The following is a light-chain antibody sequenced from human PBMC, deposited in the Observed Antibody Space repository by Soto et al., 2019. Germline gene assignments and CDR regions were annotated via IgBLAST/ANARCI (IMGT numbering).Light chain of an antibody. CDR3: QQYAGPPTT. CDR2: GAS. Sequence: EIVLTQYPGTLSLSPGDRATLSCRASQTVSNNYLAWCQQKPGQAPRVIMYGASRRATGIPDRFSGGGSGTDFTLTISRLEPEDFAVYFCQQYAGPPTTFGQGTRLEI. V-gene: IGKV3-20*01. CDR1: QTVSNNY. J-gene: IGKJ5*01.